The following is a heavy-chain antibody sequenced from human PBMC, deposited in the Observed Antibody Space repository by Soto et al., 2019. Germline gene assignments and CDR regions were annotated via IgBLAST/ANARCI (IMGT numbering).Heavy chain of an antibody. CDR3: ARVRPWTWRYYYGMDG. J-gene: IGHJ6*02. D-gene: IGHD3-3*01. CDR1: GYTFTDYY. V-gene: IGHV1-2*02. Sequence: WASVKVSCKTSGYTFTDYYIHWVRQAPGQGLQWMGWINPNSGGTNYAQKFQGRVTMTRDTSISTAYIELSRLRSDDTAVYYCARVRPWTWRYYYGMDGWGQGNTVTVYS. CDR2: INPNSGGT.